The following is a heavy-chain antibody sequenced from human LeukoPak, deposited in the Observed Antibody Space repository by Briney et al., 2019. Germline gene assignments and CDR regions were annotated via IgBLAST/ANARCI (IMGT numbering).Heavy chain of an antibody. D-gene: IGHD5-24*01. CDR1: GFTVSSNY. J-gene: IGHJ4*02. CDR3: ARDVADGYNFDY. V-gene: IGHV3-66*01. Sequence: GGSLRLSCTASGFTVSSNYMSWVRQAPGKGLEWVSVIYSGGATCYADSVKGRFTVSRDKSKNTLFLQMNSLRAEDTAVYYCARDVADGYNFDYWGQGTLVTVSS. CDR2: IYSGGAT.